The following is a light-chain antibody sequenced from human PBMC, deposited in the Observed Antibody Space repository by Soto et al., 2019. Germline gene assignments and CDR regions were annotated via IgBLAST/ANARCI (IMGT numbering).Light chain of an antibody. CDR2: GAS. CDR1: LSVDSTV. Sequence: EIVLPQSPRTLSLSPGETTTRSCRASLSVDSTVFAWYQPRPGQSPRLLIYGASRRATSIPHRFSGTGSGTEFTLTISRLEPEDFAVYYWQQHCNSQYTFGQGTKVESK. V-gene: IGKV3-20*01. CDR3: QQHCNSQYT. J-gene: IGKJ2*01.